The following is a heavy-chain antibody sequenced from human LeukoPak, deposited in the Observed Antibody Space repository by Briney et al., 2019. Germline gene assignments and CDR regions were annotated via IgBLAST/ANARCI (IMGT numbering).Heavy chain of an antibody. D-gene: IGHD4-17*01. CDR1: GGTFSSYA. J-gene: IGHJ4*02. CDR3: ATEALYYGDYVNYFDY. CDR2: IIPIFGTA. Sequence: ASVKVSCKASGGTFSSYAISWVRQAPGQGLEWMGGIIPIFGTANYAQKFQGRVTMTEDTSTDTAYMELSSLRSEDTAVYYCATEALYYGDYVNYFDYWGQGTLVTVSS. V-gene: IGHV1-69*06.